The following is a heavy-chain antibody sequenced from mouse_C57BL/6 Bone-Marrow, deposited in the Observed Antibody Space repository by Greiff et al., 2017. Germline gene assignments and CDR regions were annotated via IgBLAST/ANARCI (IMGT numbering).Heavy chain of an antibody. V-gene: IGHV14-1*01. J-gene: IGHJ1*03. CDR2: IDPEDGDP. CDR1: GFNIKDYY. CDR3: AYSNYDWYFDV. Sequence: VQLQQSGAELVRPGASVKLSCTASGFNIKDYYMHWVKQRPEQGLEWIGRIDPEDGDPEYAPKFQGKATMTADTSSNTAYLQLSSLTSEDTAVYYCAYSNYDWYFDVWGTGTTVTVSS. D-gene: IGHD2-5*01.